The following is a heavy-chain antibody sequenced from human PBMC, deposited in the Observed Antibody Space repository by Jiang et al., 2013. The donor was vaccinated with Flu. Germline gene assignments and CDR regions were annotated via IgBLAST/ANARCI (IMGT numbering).Heavy chain of an antibody. Sequence: VQLVESGGGLVKPGGSLRLSCAASGFTFSSYSMNWVRQAPGKGLEWVSSISSSSSYIYYADSVKGRFTISRDNAKNSLYLQMNSLRAEDTAVYYCARDGYGAHSEYFQHWGQGTLVTVSS. V-gene: IGHV3-21*01. J-gene: IGHJ1*01. CDR2: ISSSSSYI. D-gene: IGHD4-17*01. CDR3: ARDGYGAHSEYFQH. CDR1: GFTFSSYS.